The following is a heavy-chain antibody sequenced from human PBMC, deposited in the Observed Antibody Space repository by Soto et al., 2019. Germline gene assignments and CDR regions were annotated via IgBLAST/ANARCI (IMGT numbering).Heavy chain of an antibody. CDR2: TRSQANSYTT. CDR1: GFTFSDHF. CDR3: ALYHLDSSGYYSGVGY. D-gene: IGHD3-22*01. J-gene: IGHJ1*01. Sequence: EVQLVESGGGLVQPGGSLRLSCAASGFTFSDHFMDWVRQAPGKGLEWVGRTRSQANSYTTEYAASVKGRFTISRDDSTTPLFLQTESLKTDDTVVYYCALYHLDSSGYYSGVGYLGQGTLVTVSS. V-gene: IGHV3-72*01.